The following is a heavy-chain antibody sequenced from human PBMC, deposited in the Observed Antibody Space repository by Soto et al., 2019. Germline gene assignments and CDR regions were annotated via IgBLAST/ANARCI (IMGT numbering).Heavy chain of an antibody. D-gene: IGHD5-12*01. Sequence: GGSLRLSCAASGFTFSDYYMSWIRQAPGKGLEWVSFISSGGYTIYYADSVKGRFTVSRDNAKNSPYLQMNSLRAEDTALYYCARKYGGYDFGQDWFDPWGQGTLVTVS. V-gene: IGHV3-11*01. CDR2: ISSGGYTI. J-gene: IGHJ5*02. CDR3: ARKYGGYDFGQDWFDP. CDR1: GFTFSDYY.